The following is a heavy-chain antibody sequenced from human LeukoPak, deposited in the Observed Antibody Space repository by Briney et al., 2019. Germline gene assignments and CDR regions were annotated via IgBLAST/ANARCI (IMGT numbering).Heavy chain of an antibody. D-gene: IGHD3-10*01. CDR2: IYYSGST. V-gene: IGHV4-59*01. CDR3: ARHRVAGSYYRGRYYFDY. Sequence: PSENLSLNCTVSGGSISSYYWSWIRQPPGKGLEWIGYIYYSGSTNYNPSLKSRVTISVDTSKNQFSLKLSSVTAADTAVYYCARHRVAGSYYRGRYYFDYWGQGTLVTVSS. J-gene: IGHJ4*02. CDR1: GGSISSYY.